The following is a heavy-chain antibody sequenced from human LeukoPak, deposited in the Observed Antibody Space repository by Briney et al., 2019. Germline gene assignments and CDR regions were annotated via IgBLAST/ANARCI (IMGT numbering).Heavy chain of an antibody. V-gene: IGHV3-53*01. CDR3: AREAPPPTIFGVVITSKDYYYYGMDV. CDR1: GFTVSSNY. CDR2: IYSGGST. J-gene: IGHJ6*02. D-gene: IGHD3-3*01. Sequence: GGSLRLSCAASGFTVSSNYMSWVRQAPGKGLEWVSVIYSGGSTYYADSVKGRFTISRDNSKNTLYLQMNSLRAEDTAVYYCAREAPPPTIFGVVITSKDYYYYGMDVWGQGTTVTVSS.